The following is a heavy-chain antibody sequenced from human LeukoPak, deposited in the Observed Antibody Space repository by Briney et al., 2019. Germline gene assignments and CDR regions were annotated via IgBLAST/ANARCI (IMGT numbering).Heavy chain of an antibody. CDR2: ISPSGGST. J-gene: IGHJ4*02. D-gene: IGHD5-18*01. CDR3: ATGPPRGYSYGVFDY. V-gene: IGHV1-46*01. Sequence: ASVKLSCKAFGYTFTGYWMHWVRQAPGQGPEWMGVISPSGGSTIYAQKFQGRVTMTEDTSTDTAYMELSSLRSEDTAVYYCATGPPRGYSYGVFDYWGQGTLVTVSS. CDR1: GYTFTGYW.